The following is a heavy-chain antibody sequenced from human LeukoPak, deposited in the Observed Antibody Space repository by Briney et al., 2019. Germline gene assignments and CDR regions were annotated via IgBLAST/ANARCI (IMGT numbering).Heavy chain of an antibody. CDR3: ARGGSSWWGYNWFDP. CDR1: GYTFTGYY. V-gene: IGHV1-2*04. CDR2: INPNSGGT. J-gene: IGHJ5*02. Sequence: ASVKVSCKASGYTFTGYYMHWVRQAPGQGLEWMGWINPNSGGTNYAQKFQGWVTMTRDTSISTAYMELSRLRSDDTAVYYCARGGSSWWGYNWFDPWGQGTLVTVSS. D-gene: IGHD6-13*01.